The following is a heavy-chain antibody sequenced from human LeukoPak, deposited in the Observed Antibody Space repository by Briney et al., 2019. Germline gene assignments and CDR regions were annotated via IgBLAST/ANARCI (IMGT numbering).Heavy chain of an antibody. Sequence: PGGSLRLSCAASGFTFSSYAMHWVRQAPGKGLEWVAVISYDGSNKYYADSVKGRFTISRDNSKNTLYLQMNSLRAEDTAVYYCARGGAYYDILTGWGRDYYGMDVWGQGTTVTVSS. CDR3: ARGGAYYDILTGWGRDYYGMDV. CDR2: ISYDGSNK. V-gene: IGHV3-30-3*01. CDR1: GFTFSSYA. J-gene: IGHJ6*02. D-gene: IGHD3-9*01.